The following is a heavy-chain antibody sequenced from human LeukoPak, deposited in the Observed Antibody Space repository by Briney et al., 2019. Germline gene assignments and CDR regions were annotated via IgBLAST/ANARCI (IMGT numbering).Heavy chain of an antibody. CDR3: ATVSAGPMDNDY. CDR1: GGSFSSCY. CDR2: SYTGGST. D-gene: IGHD2-2*03. V-gene: IGHV4-4*07. Sequence: PETLSLTCTVSGGSFSSCYWCWSRQPPGKGVQGSWSSYTGGSTNYQPSVKGRVSMSVDSSKNKFSLQLSCVTAADTAVYYCATVSAGPMDNDYWGQGTLVTVSS. J-gene: IGHJ4*02.